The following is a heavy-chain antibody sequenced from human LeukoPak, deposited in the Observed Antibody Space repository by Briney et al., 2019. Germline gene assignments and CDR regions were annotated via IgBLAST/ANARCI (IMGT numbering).Heavy chain of an antibody. CDR2: IYHSGST. J-gene: IGHJ5*02. Sequence: SDTLSLTCAVSGYSLSSGYFWGWIRQPPGKGLEWIGSIYHSGSTYYKPSLKSRVTISVDTSKNQFSLKLSSVTAADTAVYYCARESIFGVAHNWFDPWGQGTLVTVSS. CDR1: GYSLSSGYF. CDR3: ARESIFGVAHNWFDP. V-gene: IGHV4-38-2*02. D-gene: IGHD3-3*01.